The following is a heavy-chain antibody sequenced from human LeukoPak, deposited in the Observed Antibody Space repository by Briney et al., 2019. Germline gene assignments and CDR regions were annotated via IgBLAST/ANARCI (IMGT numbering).Heavy chain of an antibody. CDR2: INPTSGGT. CDR1: GYTCTTYY. Sequence: ASVTVSCKASGYTCTTYYMHGVRQAPGQGLEWMGWINPTSGGTNYAHKFQGRVTMTRDTTISTAYMELSRLRSDDTAVYYCARDQQTGYNWKDGSGLDYWGQGTLVTVSS. CDR3: ARDQQTGYNWKDGSGLDY. J-gene: IGHJ4*02. D-gene: IGHD1-1*01. V-gene: IGHV1-2*02.